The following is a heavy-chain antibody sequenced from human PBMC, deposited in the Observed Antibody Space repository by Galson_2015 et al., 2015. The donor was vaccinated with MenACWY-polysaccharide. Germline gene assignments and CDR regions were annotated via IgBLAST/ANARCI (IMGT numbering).Heavy chain of an antibody. D-gene: IGHD3-9*01. V-gene: IGHV3-48*04. CDR1: GFTFSSYS. J-gene: IGHJ5*02. CDR2: ISSSSSTI. Sequence: SLRLSCAASGFTFSSYSMNWVRQAPGKGLEWVSSISSSSSTIYYADSVKGRFTISRDNAKNSLYLQMNSLRAEDTAVYYCARDPRYYDILTGYRGRFDPWGQGTLVTVSS. CDR3: ARDPRYYDILTGYRGRFDP.